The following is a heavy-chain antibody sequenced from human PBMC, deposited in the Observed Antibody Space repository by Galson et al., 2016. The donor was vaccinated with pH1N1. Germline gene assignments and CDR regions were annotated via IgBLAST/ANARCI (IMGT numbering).Heavy chain of an antibody. Sequence: SVKVSCKASGYTFTFTGCFIHWVRQAPGQGLEFEWMGRINPYSGDTDFAQNFQGRVTMTRDTSIGTAYMEVSRLTSDDTAIYYCARDVAPPGHYAMDVWGQGTTVTVSS. CDR1: GYTFTFTGCF. CDR3: ARDVAPPGHYAMDV. CDR2: INPYSGDT. J-gene: IGHJ6*02. V-gene: IGHV1-2*06.